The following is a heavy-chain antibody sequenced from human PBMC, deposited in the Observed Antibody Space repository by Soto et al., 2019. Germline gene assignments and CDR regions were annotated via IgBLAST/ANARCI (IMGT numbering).Heavy chain of an antibody. CDR2: VSPDSGST. Sequence: QVPLVQSGAEVKKPGASVRVACKASGYTFSGYDINWVRQATGQGLEWMGWVSPDSGSTGYAGIFQGRVTMTWDRPTTTPYMDLSSVTVEVSAVYYCARATELRYVEWSVSGGGNYAMDVWGQGTTVTVSS. D-gene: IGHD3-3*01. CDR1: GYTFSGYD. CDR3: ARATELRYVEWSVSGGGNYAMDV. J-gene: IGHJ6*02. V-gene: IGHV1-8*01.